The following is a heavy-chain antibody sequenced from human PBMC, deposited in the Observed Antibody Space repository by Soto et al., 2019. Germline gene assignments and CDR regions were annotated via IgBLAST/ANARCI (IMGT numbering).Heavy chain of an antibody. Sequence: PGGSLRLSCAASGVGCSSYEVTWVRQAPGKGLQCISYISSSGSAVFYADSVQGRFTISRDNARNSVYLQMNSLRVDDTAIYYCASRLDYRGQGTHVTVSS. CDR1: GVGCSSYE. V-gene: IGHV3-48*03. J-gene: IGHJ4*02. CDR3: ASRLDY. CDR2: ISSSGSAV.